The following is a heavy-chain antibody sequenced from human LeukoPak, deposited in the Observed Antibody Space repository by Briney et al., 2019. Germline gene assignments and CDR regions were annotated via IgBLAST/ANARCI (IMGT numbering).Heavy chain of an antibody. D-gene: IGHD2-15*01. V-gene: IGHV3-23*01. CDR2: ISGSGDDT. Sequence: PGGSLRLSCAASGFTFSSYAMSWVRQAPQKGLEWVSGISGSGDDTYYADSVKGRFTISRDNAKNSLYLQMNSLRAEDTAVYYCAKILTVGGIDYWGQGTLVTVSS. CDR3: AKILTVGGIDY. J-gene: IGHJ4*02. CDR1: GFTFSSYA.